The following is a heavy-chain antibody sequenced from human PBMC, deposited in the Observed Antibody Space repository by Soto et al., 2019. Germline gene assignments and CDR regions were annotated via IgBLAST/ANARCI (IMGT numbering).Heavy chain of an antibody. D-gene: IGHD2-15*01. Sequence: QVQLVESGGGVVQPGTSLRLSCAASGFIFSNYGIFWVRQAPGKGLEWVAVIQYDGSRQRYADSVEGRFTISRDNSRNTVDLQMNSLRVEDTAVYYCVKDEVVVGRNIFYFDYWGQGTLVTVSS. J-gene: IGHJ4*02. CDR2: IQYDGSRQ. CDR1: GFIFSNYG. CDR3: VKDEVVVGRNIFYFDY. V-gene: IGHV3-30*18.